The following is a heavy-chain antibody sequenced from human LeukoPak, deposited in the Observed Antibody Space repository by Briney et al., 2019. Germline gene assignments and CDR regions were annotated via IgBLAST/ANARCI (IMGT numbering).Heavy chain of an antibody. J-gene: IGHJ5*02. Sequence: PSETLSLTCAVSGGSISSSNWWSWVSQPPGKGLEWIGEVYHTGSSNYNPSLKSRVTISVDKSKSQFSLKLSSVTAADTAVYYCARGGTTVAGTFWFDPWGQGTLVTVSS. V-gene: IGHV4-4*02. CDR2: VYHTGSS. CDR3: ARGGTTVAGTFWFDP. CDR1: GGSISSSNW. D-gene: IGHD6-19*01.